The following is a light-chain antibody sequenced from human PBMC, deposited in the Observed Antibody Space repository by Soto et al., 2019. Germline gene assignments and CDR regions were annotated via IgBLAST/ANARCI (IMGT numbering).Light chain of an antibody. V-gene: IGLV2-14*03. J-gene: IGLJ1*01. CDR3: SSYTSSRTRV. Sequence: QSALTQPASVSGSPGQSITISCTGTSSDVGGYNYVSWYQHHPGKAPKLLIYDVSNGPSGVSNRFFGSKSGNTASLTISGLQPEDEADYYCSSYTSSRTRVFGTGTKLTVL. CDR2: DVS. CDR1: SSDVGGYNY.